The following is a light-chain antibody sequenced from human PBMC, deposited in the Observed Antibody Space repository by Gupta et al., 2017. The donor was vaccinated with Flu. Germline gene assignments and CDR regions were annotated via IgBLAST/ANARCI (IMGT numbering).Light chain of an antibody. CDR3: QVWDSTDESLV. CDR2: DDN. V-gene: IGLV3-21*02. CDR1: NIGTKA. Sequence: SYVLTQPPSVSVAPGQTARITCEGNNIGTKAVHWYQQRPGQAPVLVLYDDNERPSGIFERFSGSNSGNTATLTISMVEAGDEADFYCQVWDSTDESLVFGTGTKVTVL. J-gene: IGLJ1*01.